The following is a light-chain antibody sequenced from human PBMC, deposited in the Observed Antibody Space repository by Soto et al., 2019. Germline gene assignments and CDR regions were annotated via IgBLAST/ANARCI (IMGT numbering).Light chain of an antibody. V-gene: IGKV3-15*01. CDR3: QQYEHWPPEYS. CDR1: QSVSSN. CDR2: GAS. J-gene: IGKJ2*01. Sequence: EIVMTQYPATLSVSPGERATLSCRASQSVSSNLSWYQQKPGQAPRLIIYGASTRAIRIPARVSGSGSGSEFTLTIRGQQSEDLVVYYCQQYEHWPPEYSFGQGTKLEIK.